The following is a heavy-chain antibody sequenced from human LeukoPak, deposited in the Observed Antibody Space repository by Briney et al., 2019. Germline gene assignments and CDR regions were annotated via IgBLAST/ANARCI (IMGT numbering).Heavy chain of an antibody. Sequence: GGSLRLSCAASGFTFSGSAMHWVRQASGKGLEWVGRIRSKANSYATAYAASVKGRFTISRDDSKNTAYLQMNSLKTEDTAVYYCTRPLISDYGDYVNYWGQGTLVTVPS. CDR3: TRPLISDYGDYVNY. CDR2: IRSKANSYAT. J-gene: IGHJ4*02. CDR1: GFTFSGSA. V-gene: IGHV3-73*01. D-gene: IGHD4-17*01.